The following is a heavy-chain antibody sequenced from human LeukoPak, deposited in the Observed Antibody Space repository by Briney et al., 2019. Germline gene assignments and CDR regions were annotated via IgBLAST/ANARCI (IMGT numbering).Heavy chain of an antibody. CDR3: ARPGSAGGYWVH. J-gene: IGHJ4*02. CDR2: IHSGGRT. CDR1: GFSVSNNY. Sequence: GGSLRLSCAASGFSVSNNYLSWVRQPPGKGLEWVSVIHSGGRTKYADSVRDRFTISRDTAKNTVYLQMNSLRVDDTAAYYCARPGSAGGYWVHWGQGTLVTVSS. V-gene: IGHV3-66*01. D-gene: IGHD3-22*01.